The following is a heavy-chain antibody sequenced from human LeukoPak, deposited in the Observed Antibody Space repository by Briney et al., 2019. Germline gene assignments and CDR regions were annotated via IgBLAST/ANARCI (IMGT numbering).Heavy chain of an antibody. CDR2: IKSDGST. Sequence: GGSLRLSCAASGFTFSRYWMHWVRQAPGKGLVWVSRIKSDGSTNYADSVKGRFTISRDNAKNTVSLQMNSLRAEDTGVYYCARAPAEIGGYYPEYFRHWGQGTLGTVSS. D-gene: IGHD3-22*01. CDR3: ARAPAEIGGYYPEYFRH. J-gene: IGHJ1*01. CDR1: GFTFSRYW. V-gene: IGHV3-74*01.